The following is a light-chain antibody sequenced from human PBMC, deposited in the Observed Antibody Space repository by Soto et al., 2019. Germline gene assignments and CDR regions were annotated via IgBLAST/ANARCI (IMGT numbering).Light chain of an antibody. J-gene: IGKJ5*01. CDR3: QQANSFPIT. Sequence: DIQMTQSPSTLSASIGDRVTITCRASQSINTGLAWYQQKSGKAPKLLIYDVSNLEGGVPSRFSGSGSGTDFTLTISSLQPEDFATYYCQQANSFPITFGQGTRLEIK. CDR2: DVS. CDR1: QSINTG. V-gene: IGKV1-12*01.